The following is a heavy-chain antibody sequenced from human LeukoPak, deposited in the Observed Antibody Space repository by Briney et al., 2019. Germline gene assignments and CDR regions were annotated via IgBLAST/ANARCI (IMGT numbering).Heavy chain of an antibody. V-gene: IGHV4-59*08. CDR3: ARHRGVAAAGIDY. J-gene: IGHJ4*02. CDR1: GGSISFYY. Sequence: SETLSLTCTVSGGSISFYYWSWIRQPPGKGLEWIGYIYYSGSTNYNPSLKSRVTISVDTSKNQFSLKLSSVTAADTAVYYCARHRGVAAAGIDYWGQGTLVTVSS. D-gene: IGHD6-13*01. CDR2: IYYSGST.